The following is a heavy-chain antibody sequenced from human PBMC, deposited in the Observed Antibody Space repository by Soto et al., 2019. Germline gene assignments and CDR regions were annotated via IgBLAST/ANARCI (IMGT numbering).Heavy chain of an antibody. D-gene: IGHD3-9*01. Sequence: EVQLLESGGGLVQPGGSLRLSCAASGFTFSSDAMSWVRQAPGKGLEWVSAISGGGGSTHYADSVKGRFTISRDNSMNTLYLQMNSLSAEDTAVYDCAKLPDWLDYWGQGTLVTFSS. CDR3: AKLPDWLDY. CDR1: GFTFSSDA. V-gene: IGHV3-23*01. CDR2: ISGGGGST. J-gene: IGHJ4*02.